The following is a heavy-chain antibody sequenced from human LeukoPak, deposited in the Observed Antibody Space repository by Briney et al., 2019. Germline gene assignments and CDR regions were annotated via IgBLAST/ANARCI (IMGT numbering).Heavy chain of an antibody. V-gene: IGHV3-74*01. D-gene: IGHD5-24*01. J-gene: IGHJ4*02. CDR2: INSDGSST. Sequence: GGSLRLSCAASGFTFSSYWMHWVRQAPGKGLVWVSRINSDGSSTSYADSVKGRFTISRDNSKNTLYLQMNSLRAEDTAVYYCARGSEEMATIGYFDYWGQGTLVTVSS. CDR3: ARGSEEMATIGYFDY. CDR1: GFTFSSYW.